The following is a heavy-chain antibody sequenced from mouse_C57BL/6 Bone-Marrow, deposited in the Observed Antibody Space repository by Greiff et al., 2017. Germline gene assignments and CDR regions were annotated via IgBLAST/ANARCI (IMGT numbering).Heavy chain of an antibody. D-gene: IGHD4-1*02. V-gene: IGHV14-4*01. CDR2: IDPGNGDT. CDR1: GFNIKDDY. J-gene: IGHJ2*01. Sequence: EVQLQQSGAELVRPGASVKLSCTASGFNIKDDYMHWVKQRPEQGLEWIGWIDPGNGDTEYASKFQGKATITADPSSNTAYLQLSSLTSEDTAVYYCTINWDYFDYWGQGTTLTVSS. CDR3: TINWDYFDY.